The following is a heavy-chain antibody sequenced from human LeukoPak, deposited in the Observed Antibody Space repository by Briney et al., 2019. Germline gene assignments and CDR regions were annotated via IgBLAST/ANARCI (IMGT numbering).Heavy chain of an antibody. Sequence: SVKVSCKASGGTFSSYAISWVRQAPGQGLEWMGGIIPIFGTAIYARKFQGRVTITADESTSTAYMELSSLRSEDTAVYYCARLSGPYYDNWGQGTLVTVSS. V-gene: IGHV1-69*13. CDR1: GGTFSSYA. J-gene: IGHJ4*02. CDR2: IIPIFGTA. CDR3: ARLSGPYYDN.